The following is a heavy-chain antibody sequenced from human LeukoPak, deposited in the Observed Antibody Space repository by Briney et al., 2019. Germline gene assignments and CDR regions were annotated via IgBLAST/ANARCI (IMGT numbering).Heavy chain of an antibody. CDR3: AKTYYDSSGYYEDY. CDR1: GFTFSSYA. Sequence: GSLRLSCAASGFTFSSYALSWVRQAPGKGLEWVSAISGSGGSTYYADSVKGRFTISRDNSKNTLYLQMNSPRAEDTAVYYCAKTYYDSSGYYEDYWGQGTLVTVSS. V-gene: IGHV3-23*01. J-gene: IGHJ4*02. D-gene: IGHD3-22*01. CDR2: ISGSGGST.